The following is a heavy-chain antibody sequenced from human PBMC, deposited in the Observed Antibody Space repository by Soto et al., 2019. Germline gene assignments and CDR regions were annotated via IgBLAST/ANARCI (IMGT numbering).Heavy chain of an antibody. CDR1: GFTFSSYS. Sequence: GGSLRLSCAASGFTFSSYSMNWVRQAPGKGLEWVSYISSSSSTIYYADSVKGRFTISRDNAKNSLYLQMNSLRDEDTPVYYCARQNEGFWSGYYCFDYWGQGTLVTVSS. J-gene: IGHJ4*02. CDR3: ARQNEGFWSGYYCFDY. CDR2: ISSSSSTI. V-gene: IGHV3-48*02. D-gene: IGHD3-3*01.